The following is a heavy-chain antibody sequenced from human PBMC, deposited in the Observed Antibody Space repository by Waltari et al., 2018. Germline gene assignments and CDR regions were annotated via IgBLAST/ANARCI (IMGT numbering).Heavy chain of an antibody. CDR3: ARQNSLSNDGFDI. J-gene: IGHJ3*02. CDR2: MSYSGRT. CDR1: GGYIGSSSYS. V-gene: IGHV4-39*01. Sequence: QMQLQESGPGLVKTSETLSLTCSVSGGYIGSSSYSWGWIRQAPGKGLEWIGSMSYSGRTYYNPSLKSRVTISEDTSKNQLSLKVSSVTAADTAVYYCARQNSLSNDGFDIWGQGTLVTVSS.